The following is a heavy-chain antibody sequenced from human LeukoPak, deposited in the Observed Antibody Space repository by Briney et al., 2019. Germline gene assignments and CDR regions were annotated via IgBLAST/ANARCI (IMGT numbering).Heavy chain of an antibody. Sequence: SVKVSCKASGGTFSSYAISWVRQAPGQGLEWVGRIIPIFGTANYAQKFQGRVTITTDESTRTAYMELSSLRSEDTAVYYCARVPLGGDWYFDLWGRGTLVTVSS. CDR2: IIPIFGTA. D-gene: IGHD2-15*01. V-gene: IGHV1-69*05. J-gene: IGHJ2*01. CDR1: GGTFSSYA. CDR3: ARVPLGGDWYFDL.